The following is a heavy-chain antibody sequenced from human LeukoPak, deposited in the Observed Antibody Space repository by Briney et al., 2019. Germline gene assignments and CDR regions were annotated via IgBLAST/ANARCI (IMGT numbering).Heavy chain of an antibody. D-gene: IGHD5-24*01. CDR1: GFAFSSYA. V-gene: IGHV3-23*01. CDR3: ARESMRWLQFDY. CDR2: ISGSGGST. Sequence: GGSLRLSCAASGFAFSSYAMSWVRQAPGKGLEWVSAISGSGGSTYYADSVKGRFTISRDNSKNTLYLQMNSLRAEDTAVYYCARESMRWLQFDYWGQGTLVTVSS. J-gene: IGHJ4*02.